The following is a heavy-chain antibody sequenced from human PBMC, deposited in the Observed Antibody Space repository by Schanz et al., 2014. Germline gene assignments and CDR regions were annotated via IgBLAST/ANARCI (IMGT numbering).Heavy chain of an antibody. CDR3: AKVDRTRYYAMDV. D-gene: IGHD3-9*01. J-gene: IGHJ6*02. V-gene: IGHV1-46*01. CDR1: GYTFTSYY. Sequence: QVQLVQSGAEVKKPGASVKVSCKASGYTFTSYYMHWVRQAPGQGLEWMGIINPSGGSTSYAQKFQGRVTMTADKSTSTVYMEESGLRSEDTAVYYCAKVDRTRYYAMDVWGQGTTVTVSS. CDR2: INPSGGST.